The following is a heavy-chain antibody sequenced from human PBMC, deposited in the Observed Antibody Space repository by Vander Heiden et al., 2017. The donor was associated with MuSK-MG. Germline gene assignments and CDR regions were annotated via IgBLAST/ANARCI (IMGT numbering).Heavy chain of an antibody. Sequence: EVQLVESGGGLVQPGGSVRLSCEASGITFSSSTMHWVRQAPGKGLEWVSYISRTSNVRYYADSVEGRFTISRDNARNSLFLQMKNLRPEDTAVYYWARGLGWDLDYWGQGTLVTVSS. D-gene: IGHD1-26*01. CDR1: GITFSSST. V-gene: IGHV3-48*04. J-gene: IGHJ4*02. CDR3: ARGLGWDLDY. CDR2: ISRTSNVR.